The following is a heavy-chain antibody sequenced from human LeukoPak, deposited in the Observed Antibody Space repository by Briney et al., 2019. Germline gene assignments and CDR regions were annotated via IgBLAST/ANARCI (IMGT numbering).Heavy chain of an antibody. CDR1: GFTFSSYA. CDR3: AKGSXYDSXXSFYFDY. J-gene: IGHJ4*01. Sequence: GGSLRLPCAASGFTFSSYAMSWVRQAPGKGLEWVSGISGSGDNTYYADSVKGRFTISRDNSKNTLYVQVNSLGTEDTAAYYGAKGSXYDSXXSFYFDYWGXGTXVXVSS. D-gene: IGHD3-22*01. V-gene: IGHV3-23*01. CDR2: ISGSGDNT.